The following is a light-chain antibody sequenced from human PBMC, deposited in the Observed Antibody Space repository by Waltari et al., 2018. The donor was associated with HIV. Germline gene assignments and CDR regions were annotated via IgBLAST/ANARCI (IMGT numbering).Light chain of an antibody. CDR2: EVR. CDR3: CSYAGAKSWV. V-gene: IGLV2-23*02. CDR1: GSAVGSYNF. J-gene: IGLJ3*02. Sequence: QSALTQPASVSGSPGQSITISCTGTGSAVGSYNFVSWYQQHPGNVPKLMISEVRKRPSGCVNSFSGAKSGNPASLTISGLQAEDEDDYYCCSYAGAKSWVFGGGTKLTVL.